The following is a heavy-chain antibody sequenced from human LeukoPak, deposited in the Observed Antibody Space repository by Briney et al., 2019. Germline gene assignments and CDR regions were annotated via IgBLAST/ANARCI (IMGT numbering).Heavy chain of an antibody. D-gene: IGHD1-26*01. CDR1: GFTFSSYS. J-gene: IGHJ4*02. CDR2: ISSSSSYI. Sequence: GGSLRLSCAASGFTFSSYSMNWVRQAPGKGLEWVSSISSSSSYIYYADSVKGRFTISRDNAKNSLYLQMNSLRAEDTAVYYCAKDPLVGATPDYWGQGTLVTVSS. V-gene: IGHV3-21*04. CDR3: AKDPLVGATPDY.